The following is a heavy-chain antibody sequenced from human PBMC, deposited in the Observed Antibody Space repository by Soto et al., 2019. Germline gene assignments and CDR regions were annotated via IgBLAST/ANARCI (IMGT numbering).Heavy chain of an antibody. CDR1: GFTFSSYG. CDR2: ISYDGSNK. V-gene: IGHV3-30*18. D-gene: IGHD3-9*01. J-gene: IGHJ6*02. CDR3: AKSYYDILTGLVYYYGMDV. Sequence: GGSLRLSCAASGFTFSSYGMHWVRQAPGKGLEWVAVISYDGSNKYYADSVKGRFTISRDNSKNTLYLQMNSLRADDTAVYYCAKSYYDILTGLVYYYGMDVWGQGTTVTVSS.